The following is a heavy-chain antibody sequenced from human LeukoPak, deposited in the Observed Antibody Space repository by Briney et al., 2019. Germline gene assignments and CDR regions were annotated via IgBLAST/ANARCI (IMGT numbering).Heavy chain of an antibody. CDR3: AEGQLVDAFDI. Sequence: ASVKVSCKASGYTFTSYYMHWVRQAPGQGLEWMGIINPSGGSTTYAQKFQGRVTMTRDTSTSTVYMELSSLRSEDTAVYYCAEGQLVDAFDIWGQGTMVTVSS. V-gene: IGHV1-46*01. CDR1: GYTFTSYY. J-gene: IGHJ3*02. CDR2: INPSGGST. D-gene: IGHD6-13*01.